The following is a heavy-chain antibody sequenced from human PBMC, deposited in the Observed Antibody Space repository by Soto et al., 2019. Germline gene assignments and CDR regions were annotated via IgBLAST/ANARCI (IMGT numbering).Heavy chain of an antibody. CDR2: IYNSGNT. CDR1: GGSVSSGSYY. Sequence: SETLSLTCTVSGGSVSSGSYYWGWIRQPPGKGLEWIGYIYNSGNTIYNPSLKSRVTISADTSKNHFSLRLTSVTAADTAMYYCARSHHGDLDYWGQGTLVTVSS. J-gene: IGHJ4*02. D-gene: IGHD4-17*01. V-gene: IGHV4-61*03. CDR3: ARSHHGDLDY.